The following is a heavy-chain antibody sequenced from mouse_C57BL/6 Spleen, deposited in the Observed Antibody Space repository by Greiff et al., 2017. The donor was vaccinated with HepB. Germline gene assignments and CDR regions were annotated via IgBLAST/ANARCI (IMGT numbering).Heavy chain of an antibody. J-gene: IGHJ1*03. Sequence: VQLQQPGAELVMPGASVKLSCKASGYTFTSYWMHWVKQRPGQGLEWIGEIDPSDSYTNYNQKFKGKSTLTVDKSSSTAYMQLSSLTSEYSAVYYCAREVYYYGSRGPGYFDVWGTGTTFTVSS. CDR1: GYTFTSYW. D-gene: IGHD1-1*01. V-gene: IGHV1-69*01. CDR2: IDPSDSYT. CDR3: AREVYYYGSRGPGYFDV.